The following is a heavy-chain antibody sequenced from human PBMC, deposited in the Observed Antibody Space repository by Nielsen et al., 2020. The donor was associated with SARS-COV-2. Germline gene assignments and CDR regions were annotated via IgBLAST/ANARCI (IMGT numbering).Heavy chain of an antibody. D-gene: IGHD6-19*01. J-gene: IGHJ3*02. CDR2: IWYDGSNK. Sequence: LSLTCAASGFTFSSYGMHWVRQAPGKGLEWVAVIWYDGSNKYYADSVKGRFTISRDNSKNTLYLQMNSLRAEDTAVYYCARDPAQWLASNDAFDIWGQGTMVTVSS. V-gene: IGHV3-33*08. CDR1: GFTFSSYG. CDR3: ARDPAQWLASNDAFDI.